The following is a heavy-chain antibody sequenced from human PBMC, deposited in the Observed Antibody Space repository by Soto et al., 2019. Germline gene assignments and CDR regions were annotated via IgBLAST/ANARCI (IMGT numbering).Heavy chain of an antibody. CDR1: GDTFSSYA. CDR3: ARRRYCGYDCYHKHYYGMDV. Sequence: QVQLVQSGAELKKTGSSVTVSCRASGDTFSSYAVNWVRQAPGRGLEWMGRIITVLGTTDYAQNFKGRVTITAEKSTKTXYXKLSSLRSDDTAVYYCARRRYCGYDCYHKHYYGMDVWGQGTTVTVAS. CDR2: IITVLGTT. J-gene: IGHJ6*02. V-gene: IGHV1-69*08. D-gene: IGHD2-21*01.